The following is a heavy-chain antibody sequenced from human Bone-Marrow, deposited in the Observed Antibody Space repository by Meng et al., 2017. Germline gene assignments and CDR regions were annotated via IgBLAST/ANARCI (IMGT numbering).Heavy chain of an antibody. CDR2: IYPGDSDT. CDR1: GYSFTSYW. CDR3: ARSYDILTGYPNHFDY. V-gene: IGHV5-51*01. J-gene: IGHJ4*02. Sequence: GGSLRLSCKGSGYSFTSYWIGWVRQMPGKGLEWMGIIYPGDSDTRYSPSFQGQVTISADKSISTAYLQWSSLKASDTAMYYCARSYDILTGYPNHFDYWGQGTRVT. D-gene: IGHD3-9*01.